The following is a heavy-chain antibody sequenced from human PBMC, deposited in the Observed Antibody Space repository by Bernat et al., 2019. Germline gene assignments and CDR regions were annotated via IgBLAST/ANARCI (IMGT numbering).Heavy chain of an antibody. CDR3: ARAGIVVVVAATWSWFDP. Sequence: QVQLVQSGAEVKKPGSSVKVSCKASGGTFSSYAISWVRQAPGQGLEWMGGIIPIFGTANYAQKFQGRVTITEDKSTSTAYMELSSLRAEDTAVYYCARAGIVVVVAATWSWFDPWGQGTLVTVSS. CDR2: IIPIFGTA. CDR1: GGTFSSYA. J-gene: IGHJ5*02. D-gene: IGHD2-15*01. V-gene: IGHV1-69*06.